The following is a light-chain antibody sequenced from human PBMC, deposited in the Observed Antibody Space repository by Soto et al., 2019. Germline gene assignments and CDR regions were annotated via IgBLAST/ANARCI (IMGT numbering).Light chain of an antibody. V-gene: IGKV1-39*01. J-gene: IGKJ1*01. CDR2: TSS. CDR3: QQSYKTPQT. CDR1: ETINKY. Sequence: DIQMTQSPSSLSASIGDRVTITCRASETINKYLNWYQQKPGKPPKLLIYTSSTLPSGVPSRFSGMRPGTNFTLTINSLQPEDFATYYCQQSYKTPQTFGKGTKVDIK.